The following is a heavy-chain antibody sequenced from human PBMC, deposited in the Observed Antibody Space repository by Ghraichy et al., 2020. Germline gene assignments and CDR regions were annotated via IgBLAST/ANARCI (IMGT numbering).Heavy chain of an antibody. CDR1: GFIFSSYA. Sequence: ETLSLTCAASGFIFSSYAMTWVRQAPGKGLEWVSGIGGSSGNTFYADSVKGRFTISRDNSKNTVYLQMNSLRAEDTAVYYCAKVLTGYYYYLDNWGQGTLVTVSS. J-gene: IGHJ4*02. CDR2: IGGSSGNT. CDR3: AKVLTGYYYYLDN. V-gene: IGHV3-23*01. D-gene: IGHD3-9*01.